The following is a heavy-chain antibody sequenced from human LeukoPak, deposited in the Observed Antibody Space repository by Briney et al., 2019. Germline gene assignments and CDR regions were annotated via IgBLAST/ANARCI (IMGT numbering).Heavy chain of an antibody. Sequence: PGGSLRLSCAASGFSFDDYGMSWVRQPPGKGLEWVSGIRWSGGSTGYADSVKGRFTISRDNAKNSLYLQMNSLRAEDSALYYCARGVYSNYPNYYYMDVWGKGTTVTVSS. CDR2: IRWSGGST. D-gene: IGHD4-11*01. V-gene: IGHV3-20*04. J-gene: IGHJ6*03. CDR3: ARGVYSNYPNYYYMDV. CDR1: GFSFDDYG.